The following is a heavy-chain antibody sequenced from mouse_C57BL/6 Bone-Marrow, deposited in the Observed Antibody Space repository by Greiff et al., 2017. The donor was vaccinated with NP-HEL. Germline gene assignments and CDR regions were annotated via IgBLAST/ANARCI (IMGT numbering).Heavy chain of an antibody. J-gene: IGHJ4*01. CDR3: ARFYYDYDEPVLDAMDY. CDR1: GYTFTSYW. D-gene: IGHD2-4*01. CDR2: INPSSGYT. V-gene: IGHV1-7*01. Sequence: VQRVESGAELAKPGASVKLSCKASGYTFTSYWMHWVKQRPGQGLEWIGYINPSSGYTKYNQKFKDKATLTADKSSSTAYMQLSSLTYEDSAVYYCARFYYDYDEPVLDAMDYWGQGTSVTVSS.